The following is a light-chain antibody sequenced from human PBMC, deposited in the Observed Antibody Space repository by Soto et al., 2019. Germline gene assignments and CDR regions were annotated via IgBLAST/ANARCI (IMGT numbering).Light chain of an antibody. CDR1: QTVSTNY. J-gene: IGKJ1*01. Sequence: VSTQSPGTLSLSPGERAILSCRASQTVSTNYLAWYQQKPGQAPRLLIYGASKRATGIPDRFSGSGSGTDFTLTISRLEPEDFAVYYCQQYGSSPRTFGRGTKVDI. CDR2: GAS. V-gene: IGKV3-20*01. CDR3: QQYGSSPRT.